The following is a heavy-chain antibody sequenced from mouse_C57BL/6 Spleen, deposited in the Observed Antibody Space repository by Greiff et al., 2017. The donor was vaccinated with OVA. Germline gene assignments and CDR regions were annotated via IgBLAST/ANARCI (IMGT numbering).Heavy chain of an antibody. CDR3: ARESYYCGSSPLSWYFDV. V-gene: IGHV1-61*01. Sequence: QVQLKQPGAELVRPGSSVKLSCKASGYTFTSYWMDWVKQRPGQGLEWIGNIYPSDSETHYNQKFKDKATLTVDKSSSTAYMQLSSLTSEDSAVYYGARESYYCGSSPLSWYFDVWGTGTTVTVSS. J-gene: IGHJ1*03. D-gene: IGHD1-1*01. CDR1: GYTFTSYW. CDR2: IYPSDSET.